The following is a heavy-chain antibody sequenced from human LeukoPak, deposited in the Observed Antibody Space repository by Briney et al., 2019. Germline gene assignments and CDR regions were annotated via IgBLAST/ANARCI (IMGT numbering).Heavy chain of an antibody. Sequence: GGSLRLSCAASGFTVSSNYMSWVRQAPGKGLEWVSVIYSGGSTYYADSVKGRFTISRDNSKNTLYLQMNSLRAEDTAVYYCARDSGYGNYESFDYWGQGTLVTVSS. J-gene: IGHJ4*02. CDR3: ARDSGYGNYESFDY. D-gene: IGHD4-11*01. CDR2: IYSGGST. V-gene: IGHV3-66*01. CDR1: GFTVSSNY.